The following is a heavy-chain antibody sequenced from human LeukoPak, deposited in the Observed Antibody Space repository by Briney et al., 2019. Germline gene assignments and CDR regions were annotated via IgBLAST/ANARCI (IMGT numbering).Heavy chain of an antibody. V-gene: IGHV3-21*01. CDR1: GFTFSSYS. CDR3: ARDLGLVVPAAIRPAAYAFDI. J-gene: IGHJ3*02. Sequence: GGSLRLSCAASGFTFSSYSMNWVRQAPGKGLEWVSSISSSSSYIYYADSVKDRFTISRDNAKSSLYLQMNSLRAEDTAVYYCARDLGLVVPAAIRPAAYAFDIWGQGTMVTVSS. D-gene: IGHD2-2*02. CDR2: ISSSSSYI.